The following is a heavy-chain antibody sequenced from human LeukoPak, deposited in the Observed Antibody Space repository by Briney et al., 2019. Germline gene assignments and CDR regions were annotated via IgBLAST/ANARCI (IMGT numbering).Heavy chain of an antibody. V-gene: IGHV4-59*01. CDR3: ARSGSYWYFDL. CDR1: GGSISCYY. Sequence: SETLSLTCTVSGGSISCYYWSWIRQPPGKGLEWIGYIYYSGSTNYNPSLKSRVTISVRTSKNQFSLKVTSVTAADTALYYCARSGSYWYFDLWGRGTLVTVSS. CDR2: IYYSGST. J-gene: IGHJ2*01. D-gene: IGHD1-26*01.